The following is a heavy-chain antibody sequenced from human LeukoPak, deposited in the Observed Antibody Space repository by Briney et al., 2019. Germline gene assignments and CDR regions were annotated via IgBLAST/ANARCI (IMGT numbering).Heavy chain of an antibody. D-gene: IGHD3-3*01. Sequence: SQTLSLTCAISGDSVSSNSAAWNWIRQSPSRGLEWLGRTYYRSKWYNDYAVSVKSRITINPDTSKNQFSLKLSSVTAADTAVYYCARRSLLEWLLYRFPAGFDYWGQGTLVTVSS. J-gene: IGHJ4*02. V-gene: IGHV6-1*01. CDR1: GDSVSSNSAA. CDR3: ARRSLLEWLLYRFPAGFDY. CDR2: TYYRSKWYN.